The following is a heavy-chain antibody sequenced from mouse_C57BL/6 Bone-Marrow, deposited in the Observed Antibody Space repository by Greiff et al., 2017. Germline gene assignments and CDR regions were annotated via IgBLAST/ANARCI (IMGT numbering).Heavy chain of an antibody. Sequence: QVQLPQSGAELAKPGASVKLSCKASGYTFTSYWMHWVKQRPGQGLEWIGYINPSSGDTKYNQKFKDKATMTADKSSSTASMQLSSLTYEDSAVYYCEINDCSSSCYAMDYWGRGTSITVSA. V-gene: IGHV1-7*01. CDR3: EINDCSSSCYAMDY. J-gene: IGHJ4*01. D-gene: IGHD1-1*01. CDR2: INPSSGDT. CDR1: GYTFTSYW.